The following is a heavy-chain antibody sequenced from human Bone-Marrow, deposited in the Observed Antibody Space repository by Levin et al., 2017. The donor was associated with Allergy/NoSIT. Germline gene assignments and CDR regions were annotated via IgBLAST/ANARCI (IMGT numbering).Heavy chain of an antibody. D-gene: IGHD1-26*01. CDR3: ADGAGMTDTDY. Sequence: LSLTCAASGFRFKDAWMNWVRQAPGKGLVCVCRITRRIEVATTDYIAPVKGRFTISIDDSENTLYLHMISLKTDDTSVYYCADGAGMTDTDYWGPGTLVTVSS. V-gene: IGHV3-15*01. J-gene: IGHJ4*02. CDR2: ITRRIEVATT. CDR1: GFRFKDAW.